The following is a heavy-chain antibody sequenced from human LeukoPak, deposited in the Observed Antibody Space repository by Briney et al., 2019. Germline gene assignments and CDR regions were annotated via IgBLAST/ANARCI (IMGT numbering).Heavy chain of an antibody. J-gene: IGHJ3*02. CDR1: GYTFTSYG. D-gene: IGHD5-12*01. V-gene: IGHV1-18*01. CDR2: ISAYNGNT. CDR3: ARGSGYDSFDAFDI. Sequence: ASVKVSCKASGYTFTSYGISWVRQAPGQGLEWMGWISAYNGNTNYAQKLQGRVTMTTDTSTSTAYMELRSLRSDHTAVYYCARGSGYDSFDAFDIWGQGTMVTVSS.